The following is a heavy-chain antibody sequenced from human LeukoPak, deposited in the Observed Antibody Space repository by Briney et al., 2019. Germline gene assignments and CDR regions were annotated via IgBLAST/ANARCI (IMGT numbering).Heavy chain of an antibody. D-gene: IGHD6-13*01. Sequence: GGSLRLSCAASGFTFTSYAMSWVRQAPGRGLEWVSAISGSGGSTYNAASVQGRFTISRDNSKNTMYLQMNSLRAEDTAVYYCAKPRPSYSRSWYDRWGQGTLVTPSA. V-gene: IGHV3-23*01. CDR1: GFTFTSYA. CDR2: ISGSGGST. CDR3: AKPRPSYSRSWYDR. J-gene: IGHJ5*02.